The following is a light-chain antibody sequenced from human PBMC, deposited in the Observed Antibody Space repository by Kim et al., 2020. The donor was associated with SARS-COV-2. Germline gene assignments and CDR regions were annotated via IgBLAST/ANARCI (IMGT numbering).Light chain of an antibody. CDR2: GAS. CDR1: QSVTSNY. J-gene: IGKJ1*01. Sequence: PGERATLSCRASQSVTSNYLAWYQRKPGQAPRLLIYGASSRATGVPDRFSGSGSGTDFTLTISRLEPEDFVVYYCQQYGSSPPTFGQGTKV. V-gene: IGKV3-20*01. CDR3: QQYGSSPPT.